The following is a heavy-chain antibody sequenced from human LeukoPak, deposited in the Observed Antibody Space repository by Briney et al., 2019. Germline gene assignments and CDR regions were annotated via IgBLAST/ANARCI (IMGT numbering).Heavy chain of an antibody. Sequence: QSGGSLRLSCAASGFTFSSHWMHWLRQEPRKGLVWVSRISTDGSSRSYAASVKGPLTISRDNGKNTLYLQMNSLRAEDTAVYYCASYLTSIPSGMDVWGQGATVTVSS. V-gene: IGHV3-74*01. D-gene: IGHD2/OR15-2a*01. J-gene: IGHJ6*02. CDR2: ISTDGSSR. CDR1: GFTFSSHW. CDR3: ASYLTSIPSGMDV.